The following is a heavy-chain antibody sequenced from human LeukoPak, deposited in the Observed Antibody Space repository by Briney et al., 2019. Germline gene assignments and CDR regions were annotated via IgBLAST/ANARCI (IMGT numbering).Heavy chain of an antibody. Sequence: ASVKVSCTASGYTFTTYFVHWVRQAPGQGLEGMGRIDPSNGNTSHAQKFQGRVTMTRDTSTSTVYMELSSLRSEDTGVYFCARGCRVVPGVHNVGRTQYYNGMDVWGQGTTVTVSS. D-gene: IGHD2-2*01. CDR2: IDPSNGNT. CDR3: ARGCRVVPGVHNVGRTQYYNGMDV. V-gene: IGHV1-46*01. J-gene: IGHJ6*02. CDR1: GYTFTTYF.